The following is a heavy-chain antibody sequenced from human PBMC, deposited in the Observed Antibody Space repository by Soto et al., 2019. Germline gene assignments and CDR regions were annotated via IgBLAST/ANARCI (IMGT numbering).Heavy chain of an antibody. CDR3: TTLFPQATICPHWYYYYMDV. J-gene: IGHJ6*03. CDR2: IKSKTDGGKT. D-gene: IGHD5-12*01. CDR1: GFTFSNAW. Sequence: EVQLVESGGGLVKPGGSLRLSCAASGFTFSNAWMSWVRQAPGKGLEWVGRIKSKTDGGKTDYAAHVKGRFTISRDESKNTLYLQMNSLKTEDTAVYYCTTLFPQATICPHWYYYYMDVWGKGTTVTVSS. V-gene: IGHV3-15*01.